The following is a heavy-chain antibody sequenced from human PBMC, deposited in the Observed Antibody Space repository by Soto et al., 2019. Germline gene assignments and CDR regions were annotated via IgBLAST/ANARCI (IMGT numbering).Heavy chain of an antibody. CDR1: GYIFTSYW. CDR3: ARGDYGGNSPHYYYGMDV. J-gene: IGHJ6*02. V-gene: IGHV5-51*01. D-gene: IGHD4-17*01. Sequence: VESLKISCKGSGYIFTSYWIGWVLQMPGKGLEWMGIIYPGDSDTRYSPSFQGQVTISADKSISTAYLQWSSLKASDTAMYYCARGDYGGNSPHYYYGMDVWGQGTTVTV. CDR2: IYPGDSDT.